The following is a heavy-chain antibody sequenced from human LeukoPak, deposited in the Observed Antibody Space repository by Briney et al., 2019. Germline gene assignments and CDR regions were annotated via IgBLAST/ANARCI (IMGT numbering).Heavy chain of an antibody. V-gene: IGHV1-69*13. CDR1: GGTFSSYA. CDR3: TRGYVWGSYRSYYFDC. Sequence: ASVKVSCKASGGTFSSYAISWVRQAPGQGLEWMGGIIPIFGTANYAQKFQGRVTITADESTSTAYMELSSLRSEDTAVYYCTRGYVWGSYRSYYFDCWGQGTLVTVSS. D-gene: IGHD3-16*02. J-gene: IGHJ4*02. CDR2: IIPIFGTA.